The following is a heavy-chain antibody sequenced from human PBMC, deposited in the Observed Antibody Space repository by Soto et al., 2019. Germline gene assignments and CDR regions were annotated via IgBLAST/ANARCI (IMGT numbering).Heavy chain of an antibody. Sequence: QVQLVQSGAEVKTPGSSVKVSCKASGGTLSDYAISWVRQAPGQGLEWMGGIMPTVDSANYAQNFQGRLTISVDESTSTAKRVLSSLRSDDTAVYYCAVSAVREIMAQESSGMAVWGQGTTVIFAS. CDR1: GGTLSDYA. V-gene: IGHV1-69*01. D-gene: IGHD3-10*01. J-gene: IGHJ6*02. CDR2: IMPTVDSA. CDR3: AVSAVREIMAQESSGMAV.